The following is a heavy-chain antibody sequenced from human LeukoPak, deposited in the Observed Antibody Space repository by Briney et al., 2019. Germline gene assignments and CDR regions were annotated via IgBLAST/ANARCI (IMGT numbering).Heavy chain of an antibody. CDR3: LISASDHYFFDY. J-gene: IGHJ4*02. CDR2: MNPNSGNT. V-gene: IGHV1-8*01. Sequence: GASVKVSCKASGYTFTSYDINWVRQATGQGPEWMGWMNPNSGNTGYAQNFQGRVTMTRSTSINTAYMELNSLKSEDTAVYYCLISASDHYFFDYWGQGTLVTVSS. CDR1: GYTFTSYD. D-gene: IGHD6-13*01.